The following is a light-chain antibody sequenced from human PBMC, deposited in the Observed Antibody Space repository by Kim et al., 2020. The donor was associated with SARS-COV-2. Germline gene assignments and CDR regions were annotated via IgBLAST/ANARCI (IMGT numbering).Light chain of an antibody. CDR1: SSDVGGYNY. CDR2: DVS. J-gene: IGLJ3*02. V-gene: IGLV2-14*04. CDR3: SSYTSSSTL. Sequence: PGQSITCSCTGTSSDVGGYNYDSRYQQHPGKAPKLMIYDVSKRPSGVSNRFSGSKSGNTASLTISGLQAEDEADYYCSSYTSSSTLFGGGTQLTVL.